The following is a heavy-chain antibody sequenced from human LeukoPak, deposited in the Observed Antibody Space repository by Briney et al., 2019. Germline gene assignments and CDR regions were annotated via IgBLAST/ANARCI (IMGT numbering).Heavy chain of an antibody. D-gene: IGHD2-15*01. Sequence: GGSLRLSCVVSGFTFTNYWMQWVRQVPGKGLVWVARMNSDGTSIIHADSVKGRFAISRDNAENTLYLQMNSLRPEDTALYYCARSQSGVFDVWGQGTMVIVSS. CDR2: MNSDGTSI. CDR1: GFTFTNYW. CDR3: ARSQSGVFDV. V-gene: IGHV3-74*01. J-gene: IGHJ3*01.